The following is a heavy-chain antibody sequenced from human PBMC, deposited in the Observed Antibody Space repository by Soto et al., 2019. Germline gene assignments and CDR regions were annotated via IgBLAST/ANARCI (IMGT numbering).Heavy chain of an antibody. CDR1: GVSFSGYY. CDR3: ARDNYDFWSGYYRSYMDV. D-gene: IGHD3-3*01. Sequence: SETLSLTCAVYGVSFSGYYWSWIRQPPGKGLEWIGEINHSGSTNYNPSLKSRVTISVDTSKNQFSLKLSSVTAADTAVYYCARDNYDFWSGYYRSYMDVWGKGTTVTVSS. V-gene: IGHV4-34*01. CDR2: INHSGST. J-gene: IGHJ6*03.